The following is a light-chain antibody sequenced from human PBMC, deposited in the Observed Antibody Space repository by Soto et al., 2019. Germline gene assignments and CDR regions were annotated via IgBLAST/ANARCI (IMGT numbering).Light chain of an antibody. CDR1: QSISSW. CDR3: QQYTTYPWP. CDR2: KAS. Sequence: DRQISQARYSVVAGEGVSVGSSCRASQSISSWLAWYQQKPGKAPKLLIYKASSLESGVPSRFSGSGSGTEYTLTIRRLQHDDLATYPCQQYTTYPWPFGQGTKVDIK. V-gene: IGKV1-5*03. J-gene: IGKJ1*01.